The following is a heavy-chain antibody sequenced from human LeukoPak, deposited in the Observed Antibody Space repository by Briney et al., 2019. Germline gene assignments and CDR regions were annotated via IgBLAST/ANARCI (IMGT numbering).Heavy chain of an antibody. J-gene: IGHJ3*02. CDR1: GFTFSSYE. V-gene: IGHV3-21*01. D-gene: IGHD3-10*01. Sequence: GGSLRLSCAASGFTFSSYEMNWVRQAPGKGLEWVSSISSSSSYIYYADSVKGRFTISRDNAKNSLYLQMNSLRAEDTAVYYCARDSPYGWAFDIWGQGTMVTVSS. CDR3: ARDSPYGWAFDI. CDR2: ISSSSSYI.